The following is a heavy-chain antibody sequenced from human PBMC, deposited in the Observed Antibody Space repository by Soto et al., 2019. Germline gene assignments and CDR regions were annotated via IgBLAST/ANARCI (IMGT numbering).Heavy chain of an antibody. CDR3: ARRDCSGGSCYSRF. CDR2: MNPNSGNT. CDR1: GGTFSSYT. J-gene: IGHJ4*02. V-gene: IGHV1-8*02. D-gene: IGHD2-15*01. Sequence: ASVKVSCKASGGTFSSYTISWVRQATGQGLEWMGWMNPNSGNTGYAQKFQGRVTMTRNTSISTAYMELSSLRSEDTAVYYCARRDCSGGSCYSRFWGQGTLVTVSS.